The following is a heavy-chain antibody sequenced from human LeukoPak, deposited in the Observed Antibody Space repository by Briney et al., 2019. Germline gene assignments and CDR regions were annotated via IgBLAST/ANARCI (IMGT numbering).Heavy chain of an antibody. CDR3: ARGGVPRVGAIDY. J-gene: IGHJ4*02. Sequence: PSETLSLTCTVSGYSISSGYYWGWIRQPPGKGLEWIGSIYHSGSTYYNPSIKSRVTISVDTSKNQFSLKLSSVTAADTAVYYCARGGVPRVGAIDYWGQGTLVTVSS. D-gene: IGHD1-26*01. CDR2: IYHSGST. V-gene: IGHV4-38-2*02. CDR1: GYSISSGYY.